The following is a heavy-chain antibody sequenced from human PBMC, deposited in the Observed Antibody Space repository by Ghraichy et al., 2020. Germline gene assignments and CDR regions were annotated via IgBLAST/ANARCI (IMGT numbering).Heavy chain of an antibody. CDR1: GFTFSSSA. CDR2: ITTNGGST. J-gene: IGHJ4*02. D-gene: IGHD1-26*01. Sequence: GGSLRLSCAAFGFTFSSSAMSWVRQAPGKGLEWVSFITTNGGSTYYADSVKGRLAISRDNSKNTLYLQMNSLRPEDTAVYYCAKASGGGTGFDSWGQGTLVTVSS. V-gene: IGHV3-23*01. CDR3: AKASGGGTGFDS.